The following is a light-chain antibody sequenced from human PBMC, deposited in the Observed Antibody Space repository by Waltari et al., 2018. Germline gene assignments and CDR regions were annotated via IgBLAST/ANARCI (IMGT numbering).Light chain of an antibody. V-gene: IGLV1-44*01. J-gene: IGLJ1*01. Sequence: QSVLTQPPSASGTPGQRVTISCSGSTSNIGSNVVSWFQQVPGSAPKLLIRNNKQRPSAVPDRFSGSKSGTSASLAISGLRPEDEADYYCAAWDDSLNRRYVFGTGTRVTVL. CDR1: TSNIGSNV. CDR2: NNK. CDR3: AAWDDSLNRRYV.